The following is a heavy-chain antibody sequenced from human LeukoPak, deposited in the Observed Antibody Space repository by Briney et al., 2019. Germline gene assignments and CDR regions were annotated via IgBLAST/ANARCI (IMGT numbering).Heavy chain of an antibody. CDR3: ASWLRNYYYYGMDV. J-gene: IGHJ6*02. CDR2: IYTSGST. Sequence: SETLSLTCTVSGGSISSGSYYWRWIRQPAGKGLEWIGRIYTSGSTNYNPSLKSRVTISVDTSKNQFSLKLSSVSAADTAVYYCASWLRNYYYYGMDVWGQGTTVTVSS. D-gene: IGHD5-12*01. CDR1: GGSISSGSYY. V-gene: IGHV4-61*02.